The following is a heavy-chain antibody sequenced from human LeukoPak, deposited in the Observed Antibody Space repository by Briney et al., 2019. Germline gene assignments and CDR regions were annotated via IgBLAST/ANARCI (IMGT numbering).Heavy chain of an antibody. V-gene: IGHV3-15*01. J-gene: IGHJ4*02. Sequence: GGSLRLSCAASGFTITNARTGWVRQAPGKGLEWVGLIKSKIGGGTTDFAAPVKGRFTISIDDSKHTLYLQMNSLKSEDTGVYYCTTGYGHSDFDYWGQGTLVTVSS. CDR3: TTGYGHSDFDY. CDR1: GFTITNAR. CDR2: IKSKIGGGTT. D-gene: IGHD2-21*01.